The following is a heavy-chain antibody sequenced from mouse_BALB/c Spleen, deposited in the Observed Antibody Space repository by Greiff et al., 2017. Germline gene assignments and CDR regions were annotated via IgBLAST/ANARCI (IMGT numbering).Heavy chain of an antibody. Sequence: EVQVVESGGDLVKPGGSLTLSCAASGFTFSSYGMSWVRQTPDKRLEWVATISSGGSYTYSPDSVKGRFTISRDNAKNTLYLQMSSLKSEDTAMYYCERRSTGKNYFDYWGQGTTLTVSS. D-gene: IGHD4-1*01. J-gene: IGHJ2*01. CDR3: ERRSTGKNYFDY. CDR1: GFTFSSYG. CDR2: ISSGGSYT. V-gene: IGHV5-6*01.